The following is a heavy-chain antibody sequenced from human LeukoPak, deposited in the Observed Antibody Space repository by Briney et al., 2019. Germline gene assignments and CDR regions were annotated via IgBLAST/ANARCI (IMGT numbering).Heavy chain of an antibody. J-gene: IGHJ5*02. D-gene: IGHD2-2*01. CDR2: IKSKTDGGTT. CDR3: TTDHILHCSSTSCYGGWFDP. Sequence: GGSLRLSCAASGFTFSNAWMSWVRQAPGKGLEWVGRIKSKTDGGTTDYAAPVKGRFTISRDDSKNTLYLQMNSLKTEDTAVYYCTTDHILHCSSTSCYGGWFDPWGQGTLVTVSS. CDR1: GFTFSNAW. V-gene: IGHV3-15*01.